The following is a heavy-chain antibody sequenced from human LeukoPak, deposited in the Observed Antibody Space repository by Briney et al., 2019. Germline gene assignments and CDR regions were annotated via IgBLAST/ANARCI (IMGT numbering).Heavy chain of an antibody. CDR2: ISGSGGST. CDR3: ARENYCIGGSCSVEVFDI. CDR1: GFTFSSYA. J-gene: IGHJ3*02. Sequence: GGSLRLSCAASGFTFSSYAMSWVRQAPGKGLEWVSAISGSGGSTYYADSVKGRFTISRDNSKNTLYLQMNSLRAEDTAVYYCARENYCIGGSCSVEVFDIWGQGTGVTVSS. D-gene: IGHD2-15*01. V-gene: IGHV3-23*01.